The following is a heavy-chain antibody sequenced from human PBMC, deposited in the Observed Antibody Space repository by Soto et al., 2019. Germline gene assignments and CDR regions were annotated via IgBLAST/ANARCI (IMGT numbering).Heavy chain of an antibody. V-gene: IGHV1-69*13. D-gene: IGHD3-3*01. J-gene: IGHJ5*02. CDR3: ARVRRITIFGVVSYNWFDP. Sequence: ASVKVSCKASGGTFSSYAISWVRQAPGQGLEWMGGIIPIFGTANYAQKFQGRVTITADESTSTAYMELSSLRSEDTAVYYCARVRRITIFGVVSYNWFDPWGQGTLVTVSS. CDR2: IIPIFGTA. CDR1: GGTFSSYA.